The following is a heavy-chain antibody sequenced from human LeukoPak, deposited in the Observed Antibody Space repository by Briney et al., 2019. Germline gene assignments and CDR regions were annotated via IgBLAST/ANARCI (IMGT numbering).Heavy chain of an antibody. V-gene: IGHV3-33*06. D-gene: IGHD3-10*01. CDR1: GFTFSSYG. Sequence: GGSLRLSCAASGFTFSSYGMHWVRQAPGKGPEWVAVIWYDGTDEYYADSVKGRFTVSRDNSKKTLYLQMNSLRAEDTAVYYCAKDTTTTRRGFDYWGQGTLATVSS. J-gene: IGHJ4*02. CDR3: AKDTTTTRRGFDY. CDR2: IWYDGTDE.